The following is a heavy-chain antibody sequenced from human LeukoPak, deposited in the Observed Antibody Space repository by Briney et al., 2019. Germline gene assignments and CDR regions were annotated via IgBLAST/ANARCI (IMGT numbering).Heavy chain of an antibody. CDR1: ARSFSRYD. CDR2: INHSGSS. J-gene: IGHJ4*02. D-gene: IGHD2-21*02. Sequence: SETLSLTCAVDARSFSRYDWSCNRQAPGKGLEWIGEINHSGSSHYNPSLKSRVTISADTSKNQFFLKVNSVTSADTAVYYCARHSMTCEFEYWGQGNLVTASS. CDR3: ARHSMTCEFEY. V-gene: IGHV4-34*01.